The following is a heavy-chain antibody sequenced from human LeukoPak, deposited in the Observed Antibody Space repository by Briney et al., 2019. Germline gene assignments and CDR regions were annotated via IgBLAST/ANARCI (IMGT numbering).Heavy chain of an antibody. CDR3: ASPYCSSTSCYSWFDP. J-gene: IGHJ5*02. CDR1: GYTFTGYY. D-gene: IGHD2-2*01. Sequence: ASVKVSCKASGYTFTGYYMHWVRQAPGQGLEWVGWINPNSGGTNYAQKFQGRVTMTRDTSISTAYMELSRLRSDDTAVYYCASPYCSSTSCYSWFDPWGQGTLVTVSS. V-gene: IGHV1-2*02. CDR2: INPNSGGT.